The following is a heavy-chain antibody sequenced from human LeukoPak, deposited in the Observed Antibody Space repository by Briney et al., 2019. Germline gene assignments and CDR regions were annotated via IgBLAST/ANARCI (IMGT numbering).Heavy chain of an antibody. CDR2: IKSKTDGETT. Sequence: GGSLRLSCAASGFTFTNAWMSWVRQAPGKGLEWIGRIKSKTDGETTDYAEPVRGRFTISRDDSKSAVYLQMNSLKIEDTAVYYCTTDLGTYYHGSQRLIPIDYWGQGTLVTVSS. CDR3: TTDLGTYYHGSQRLIPIDY. D-gene: IGHD3-10*01. J-gene: IGHJ4*02. CDR1: GFTFTNAW. V-gene: IGHV3-15*01.